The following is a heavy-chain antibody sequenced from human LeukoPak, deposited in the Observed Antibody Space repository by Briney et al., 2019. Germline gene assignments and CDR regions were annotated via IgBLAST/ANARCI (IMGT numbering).Heavy chain of an antibody. CDR3: AKVLERITIFGVVKWYYFDY. CDR2: ISGSGGST. J-gene: IGHJ4*02. Sequence: PGGSLRLSCAAPGFTFSSYAMSWVRQAPGKGLEWVSAISGSGGSTYYADSVKGRFTISRDNSKNTLYLQMNSLRAEDTAVYCCAKVLERITIFGVVKWYYFDYWGQGTLVTVSS. CDR1: GFTFSSYA. D-gene: IGHD3-3*01. V-gene: IGHV3-23*01.